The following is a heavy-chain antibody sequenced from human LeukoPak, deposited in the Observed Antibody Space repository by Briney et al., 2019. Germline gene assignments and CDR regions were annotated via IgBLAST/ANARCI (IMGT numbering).Heavy chain of an antibody. CDR1: GFTFSNAW. D-gene: IGHD6-19*01. Sequence: GGSLRLSCAASGFTFSNAWMNRVRQAPGKGLVWVGRLKSKTDGGTTEYTAPAKGRFTISRDESKNLLDLQMNSLKTEDTAVYYCTTGRRGAVFDYWGQGTLVTVSS. CDR2: LKSKTDGGTT. J-gene: IGHJ4*02. CDR3: TTGRRGAVFDY. V-gene: IGHV3-15*01.